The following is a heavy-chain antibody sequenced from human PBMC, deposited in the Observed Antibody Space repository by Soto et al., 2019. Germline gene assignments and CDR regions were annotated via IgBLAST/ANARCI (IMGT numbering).Heavy chain of an antibody. Sequence: PSETLSLTCTVSGGSISSYYWSWIRQPPGKGLEWIGYIYYSGSTNYNPSLKSRVTISVDTSKNQFSLKLSSVTAADTAVYYCARVQGITPGEHDYWGQGTLVTVS. J-gene: IGHJ4*02. D-gene: IGHD3-10*01. V-gene: IGHV4-59*01. CDR2: IYYSGST. CDR1: GGSISSYY. CDR3: ARVQGITPGEHDY.